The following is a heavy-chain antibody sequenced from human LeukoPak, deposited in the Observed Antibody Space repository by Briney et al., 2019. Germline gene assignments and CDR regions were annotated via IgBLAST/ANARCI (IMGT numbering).Heavy chain of an antibody. Sequence: GGSLRLSCAASGFMLSYDWMHWARHTSGKGVMWVSRINNDGSSVRYEDSVKGRFSISRDNAKDPLYLPMNSLRDEDTGVYYCVTNPIGGTNYWGQGTLVTVSS. CDR3: VTNPIGGTNY. J-gene: IGHJ4*02. CDR1: GFMLSYDW. D-gene: IGHD1-7*01. CDR2: INNDGSSV. V-gene: IGHV3-74*01.